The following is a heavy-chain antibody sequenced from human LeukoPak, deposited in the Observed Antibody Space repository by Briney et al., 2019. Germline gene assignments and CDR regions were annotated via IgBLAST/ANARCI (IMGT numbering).Heavy chain of an antibody. CDR3: ARAIRADRRGSWFDP. CDR1: GGTFSSYA. CDR2: MNPNSGNT. V-gene: IGHV1-8*03. J-gene: IGHJ5*02. D-gene: IGHD6-6*01. Sequence: ASVKVSCKASGGTFSSYAISWVRQAPGQGLERMGGMNPNSGNTGYAQKFQGRVTFSRNTSITTAYMELSSLRSEDTAVYYCARAIRADRRGSWFDPWGQGTLVTVSS.